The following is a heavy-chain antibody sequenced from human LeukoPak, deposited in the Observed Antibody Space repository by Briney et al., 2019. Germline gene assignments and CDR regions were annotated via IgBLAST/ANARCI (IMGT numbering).Heavy chain of an antibody. D-gene: IGHD2-2*01. J-gene: IGHJ2*01. CDR3: ARDTRYCSRTTCPGWYFDL. Sequence: GGSLRLSCAASGFTFSSYWMSWVRQAPGKGLEWVANIKQDGSEKYYVDSVKGRFTISRDNAKNSLYLQMNSLRAKDTAVYYCARDTRYCSRTTCPGWYFDLWGRGTLVTVSS. V-gene: IGHV3-7*01. CDR2: IKQDGSEK. CDR1: GFTFSSYW.